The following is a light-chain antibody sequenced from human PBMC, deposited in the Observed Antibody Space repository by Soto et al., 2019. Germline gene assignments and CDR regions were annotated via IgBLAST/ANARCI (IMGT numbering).Light chain of an antibody. CDR3: QQRGT. Sequence: EFVLPQSPATLSLSPGGRATLSCRASQSVSSYLAWYQQKPGQAPRLLIYDVFNRATGIPARFSGSGSGTDFTLTISSLEPEDFAVYYCQQRGTFGGGTKVDIK. J-gene: IGKJ4*01. CDR2: DVF. V-gene: IGKV3-11*01. CDR1: QSVSSY.